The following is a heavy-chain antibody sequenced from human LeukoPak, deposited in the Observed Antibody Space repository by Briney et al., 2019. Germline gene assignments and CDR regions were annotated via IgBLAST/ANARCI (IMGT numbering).Heavy chain of an antibody. Sequence: GGSLRLSCAASGFTFSSYAMRWVRQAPGKGLEWVSTISSSGGSTYYADSVKGRFTVSRDNSKNTLYLQMNSLRAEDTAIYYCVKGGSPYYSDHWGQGTLVTVSS. J-gene: IGHJ4*02. CDR1: GFTFSSYA. CDR3: VKGGSPYYSDH. D-gene: IGHD3-10*01. CDR2: ISSSGGST. V-gene: IGHV3-23*01.